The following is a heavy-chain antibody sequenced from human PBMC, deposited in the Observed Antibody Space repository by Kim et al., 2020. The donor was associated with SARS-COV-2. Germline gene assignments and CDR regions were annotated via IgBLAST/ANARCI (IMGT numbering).Heavy chain of an antibody. J-gene: IGHJ4*02. CDR3: ARFDGKGDY. CDR2: DSDT. V-gene: IGHV5-51*01. D-gene: IGHD1-26*01. Sequence: DSDTRYSPSFQGQVTISADKSISTACLQWSSLKASDTAMYYCARFDGKGDYWGQGTLVTVSS.